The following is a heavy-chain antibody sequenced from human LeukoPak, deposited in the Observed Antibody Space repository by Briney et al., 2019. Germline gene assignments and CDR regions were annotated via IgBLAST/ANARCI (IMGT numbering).Heavy chain of an antibody. CDR3: AKDSPNTGYSSSSGVDY. CDR1: GFTFSNYA. CDR2: ISSNGGST. Sequence: PGGSLRLSCSASGFTFSNYAMHWVRQAPGKGLEYVSAISSNGGSTYYADSVKGRFTISRDNSKNTLYLQMNSLRAEDTAVYYCAKDSPNTGYSSSSGVDYWGQGTLVTVSS. D-gene: IGHD6-13*01. V-gene: IGHV3-64*04. J-gene: IGHJ4*02.